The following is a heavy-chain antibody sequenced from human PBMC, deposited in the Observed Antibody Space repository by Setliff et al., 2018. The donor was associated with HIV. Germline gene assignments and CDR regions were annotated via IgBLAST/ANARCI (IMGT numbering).Heavy chain of an antibody. J-gene: IGHJ5*02. D-gene: IGHD3-3*01. CDR3: AREREAWSAYDS. Sequence: SETLSLTCTLNGVPLSDYYWNWIRQSPGKGLEWIVEVNHNGNTNYNSSLESRVAISLDTSSNQFSLKLSSVTAADTAVYHCAREREAWSAYDSWGQGTLVTVSS. V-gene: IGHV4-34*01. CDR1: GVPLSDYY. CDR2: VNHNGNT.